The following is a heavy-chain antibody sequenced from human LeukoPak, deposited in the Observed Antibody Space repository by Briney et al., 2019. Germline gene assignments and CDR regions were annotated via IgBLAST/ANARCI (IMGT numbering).Heavy chain of an antibody. D-gene: IGHD4-17*01. CDR2: INYSGRT. CDR3: ARELRDYYYYYMDV. V-gene: IGHV4-39*07. CDR1: DDSISSNRYF. J-gene: IGHJ6*03. Sequence: SETLSLTCTISDDSISSNRYFWAWIRQPPGKGLEWIASINYSGRTYYNPSLSSRLTLSIGTAKRQFSLKLTSVTAADTAVYYCARELRDYYYYYMDVWGKGTTVTVSS.